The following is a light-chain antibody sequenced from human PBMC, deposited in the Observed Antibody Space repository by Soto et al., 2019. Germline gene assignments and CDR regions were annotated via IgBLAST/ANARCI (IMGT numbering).Light chain of an antibody. CDR1: QSVSSQ. V-gene: IGKV3-20*01. CDR3: QQYGSSTWT. Sequence: ESVLTQSPGTLSLSPGERATLSCRASQSVSSQLAWYQQKPGQAPRLLIYGASSRASGTPDRFSGSGSGTDFTLTISSLEPEDFAVYYCQQYGSSTWTFGQGTKLEIK. CDR2: GAS. J-gene: IGKJ1*01.